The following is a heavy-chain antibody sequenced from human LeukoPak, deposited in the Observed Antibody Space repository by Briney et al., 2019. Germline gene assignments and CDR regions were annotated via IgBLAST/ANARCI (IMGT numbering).Heavy chain of an antibody. Sequence: PGGSLRLSCAASGFTFSSYAMSWVRQAPGKGLEWVGRIKSKTNGGTTDYPAPVKGRFTISRDDSKNTVYLQMNSLKTEDTAVYYCTTDDLRVRAFDIWGQGTMVTVSS. CDR3: TTDDLRVRAFDI. J-gene: IGHJ3*02. CDR1: GFTFSSYA. CDR2: IKSKTNGGTT. V-gene: IGHV3-15*01. D-gene: IGHD2-21*01.